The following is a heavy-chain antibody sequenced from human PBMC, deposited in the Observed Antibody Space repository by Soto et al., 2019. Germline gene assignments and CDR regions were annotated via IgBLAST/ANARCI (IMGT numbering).Heavy chain of an antibody. V-gene: IGHV1-3*01. D-gene: IGHD3-3*01. CDR3: ARSLYDFWSGPHYYYYGMDV. Sequence: ASVKVSCKASGYTFTSYAMHWVRQAPGQRLEWMGWINAGNGNTKYSQKLQGRVTITRDTSTSTAYMELSSLRSEDTAVYYCARSLYDFWSGPHYYYYGMDVWGQGTTVTVSS. CDR1: GYTFTSYA. CDR2: INAGNGNT. J-gene: IGHJ6*02.